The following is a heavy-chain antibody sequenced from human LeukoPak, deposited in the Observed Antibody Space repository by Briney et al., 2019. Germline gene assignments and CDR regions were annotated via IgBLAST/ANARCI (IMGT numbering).Heavy chain of an antibody. D-gene: IGHD2-2*01. Sequence: ASVKVSCKVSGYTLTELSMHWVRQAPGKGLEWMGGFDPEDGETIYAQKFQGRVTMTEDTSTDTAYMELSSLRSEDTAVYYCATDCSSTSCYAFDCWGQGTLVTVSS. CDR1: GYTLTELS. J-gene: IGHJ4*02. V-gene: IGHV1-24*01. CDR2: FDPEDGET. CDR3: ATDCSSTSCYAFDC.